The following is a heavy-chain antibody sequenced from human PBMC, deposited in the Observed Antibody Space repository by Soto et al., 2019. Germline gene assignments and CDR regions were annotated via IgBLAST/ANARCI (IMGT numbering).Heavy chain of an antibody. D-gene: IGHD3-3*01. CDR3: ARGSGDYRNFDS. CDR2: IFDSGSA. Sequence: QVQLQESGPGLVKPSQTLSLTCYVSGGSITSVGYSWTWIRHQPRKALQWIGYIFDSGSAYYTPSLKGRLTISVDTGENLFSLELSSVTAADTAVYYCARGSGDYRNFDSWGQGTLVSVSS. CDR1: GGSITSVGYS. J-gene: IGHJ4*02. V-gene: IGHV4-31*02.